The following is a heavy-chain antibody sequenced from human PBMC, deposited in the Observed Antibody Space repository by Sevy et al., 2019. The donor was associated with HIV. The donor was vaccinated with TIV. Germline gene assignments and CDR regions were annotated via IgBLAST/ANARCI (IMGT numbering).Heavy chain of an antibody. CDR1: GFTFSSYS. CDR2: ISSSSSYI. J-gene: IGHJ6*02. D-gene: IGHD2-2*01. CDR3: ARNTDCSSTSSYFQGVRHPTRYYYGMDV. V-gene: IGHV3-21*01. Sequence: GGSLRLSCAASGFTFSSYSMNWVRQAPGKGLEWVSSISSSSSYIYYADSVKGRFTISRDNAKNSLYLQMNSLRAEDTAVYYCARNTDCSSTSSYFQGVRHPTRYYYGMDVWGQGTTVTVSS.